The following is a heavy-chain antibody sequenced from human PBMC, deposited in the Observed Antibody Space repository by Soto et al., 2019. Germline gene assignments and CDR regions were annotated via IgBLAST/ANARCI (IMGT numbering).Heavy chain of an antibody. Sequence: QVQLQESGPGLVKPSETLSLTCTVSGGSVSSGSYYWSWIRQPPGKGLEWIGYIYYSGSTNYNPSLKSRVTISVHTSKNQFSLKLSSVTAADTAVYYCARVVGATTLIDYWGQGTLVTVSS. CDR3: ARVVGATTLIDY. CDR2: IYYSGST. J-gene: IGHJ4*02. CDR1: GGSVSSGSYY. V-gene: IGHV4-61*01. D-gene: IGHD1-26*01.